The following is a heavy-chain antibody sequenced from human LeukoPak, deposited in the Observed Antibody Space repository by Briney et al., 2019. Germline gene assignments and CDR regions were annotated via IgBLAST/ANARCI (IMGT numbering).Heavy chain of an antibody. CDR3: ARGLFLVVVPAAFFDI. CDR2: INYSGNT. J-gene: IGHJ3*02. CDR1: GGSISNYY. D-gene: IGHD2-2*01. Sequence: SETLSLTCTVTGGSISNYYWSWTRQPPGKGLEWIAYINYSGNTNYNPSLKSRVTISVDTSKYQFSLTLTSVSAAATADYYCARGLFLVVVPAAFFDIWGQGTMVTVSS. V-gene: IGHV4-59*08.